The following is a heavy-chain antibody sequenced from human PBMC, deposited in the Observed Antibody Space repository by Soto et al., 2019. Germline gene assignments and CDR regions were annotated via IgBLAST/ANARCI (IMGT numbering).Heavy chain of an antibody. J-gene: IGHJ4*02. D-gene: IGHD3-10*01. V-gene: IGHV3-53*01. CDR1: GFTVGNNY. CDR3: AKDGRGSGSHYNSFGY. Sequence: EVQLVESGGGLIQPGGSLKLSCAASGFTVGNNYMSWVRQAPGKGLEWVSLIYSTGTTKYADSVKGRFTVSRDNAKNTLYLQMNSLRAEDTAAYYCAKDGRGSGSHYNSFGYWGQGTLVNVSS. CDR2: IYSTGTT.